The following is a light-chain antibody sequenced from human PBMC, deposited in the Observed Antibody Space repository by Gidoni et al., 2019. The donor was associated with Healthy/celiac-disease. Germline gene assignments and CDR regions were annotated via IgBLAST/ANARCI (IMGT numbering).Light chain of an antibody. J-gene: IGLJ2*01. CDR1: IGNNA. CDR2: YDD. V-gene: IGLV1-36*01. Sequence: QSVLTQPPSVSEAPRQRVNIGNNAVNWYQQLPGKAPKLLIYYDDLLPSGVSDRFSGSKSGTSASLAISGLQSEDEADYYCAAWDDSLNAVVFGGGTKLTVL. CDR3: AAWDDSLNAVV.